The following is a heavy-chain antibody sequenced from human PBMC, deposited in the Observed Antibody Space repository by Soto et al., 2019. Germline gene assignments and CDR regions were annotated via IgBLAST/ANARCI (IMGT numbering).Heavy chain of an antibody. Sequence: GGSLRLSCAASGFTFYSFAMAWVRQAPGKGLEWVSSIGPSGGDISYADSVKGRFSVSRDNSKNTVYLQMNTLRVDDTAVYYCAAKIFGFTPFDYWGQGALVTVSS. V-gene: IGHV3-23*01. CDR3: AAKIFGFTPFDY. CDR1: GFTFYSFA. CDR2: IGPSGGDI. D-gene: IGHD2-15*01. J-gene: IGHJ4*02.